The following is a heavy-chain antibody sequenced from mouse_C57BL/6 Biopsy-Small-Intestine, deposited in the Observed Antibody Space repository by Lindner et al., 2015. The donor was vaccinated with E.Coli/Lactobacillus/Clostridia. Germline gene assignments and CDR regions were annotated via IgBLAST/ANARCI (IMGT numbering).Heavy chain of an antibody. CDR1: GFNIKDYY. J-gene: IGHJ3*01. D-gene: IGHD6-1*01. CDR2: IDPEDGET. Sequence: VQLQESGAELVKPGASVKLSCAASGFNIKDYYIHWVKQRTGQGLEWIGRIDPEDGETECAPKFQGKAIITADTSSNTAYLQLSSLTSEDTAVYYCAPLFVYWGQGTLVTVSA. CDR3: APLFVY. V-gene: IGHV14-2*01.